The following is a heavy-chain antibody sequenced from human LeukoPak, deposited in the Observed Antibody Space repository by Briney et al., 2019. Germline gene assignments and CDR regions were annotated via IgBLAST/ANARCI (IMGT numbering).Heavy chain of an antibody. CDR1: EFSFSKFS. Sequence: GGSLRLSCAASEFSFSKFSLNWVRQAPGKGLEWIAYISGRGGTRNYADSVKGRFTISRDNAENSLFLQMNSLRAEEAAVYYCARDRVEDTAKIGKFYYYHMDVWGNGTTVTVSS. CDR2: ISGRGGTR. D-gene: IGHD5-18*01. V-gene: IGHV3-48*04. J-gene: IGHJ6*03. CDR3: ARDRVEDTAKIGKFYYYHMDV.